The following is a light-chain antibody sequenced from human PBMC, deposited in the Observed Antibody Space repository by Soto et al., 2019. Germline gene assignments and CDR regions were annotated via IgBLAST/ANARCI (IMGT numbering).Light chain of an antibody. J-gene: IGKJ2*01. CDR2: GAS. Sequence: EIVLTQSPGTLSLSPGERATLSCMASQSVSSSYLAWYQQKPGQAPRLLIYGASSRATGIPDRFSGSGSGTAFTLTIRRLEPEEFAVYYCQQYGSLYTFGQGPKLEIK. CDR3: QQYGSLYT. CDR1: QSVSSSY. V-gene: IGKV3-20*01.